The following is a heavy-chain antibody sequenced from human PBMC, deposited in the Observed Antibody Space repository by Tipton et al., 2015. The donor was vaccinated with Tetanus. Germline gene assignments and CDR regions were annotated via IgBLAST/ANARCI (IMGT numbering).Heavy chain of an antibody. Sequence: TLSLTCTVSGGSISSYYWSRIRQPPGKGLEWIGYIYYSGSTNYNPSLKSRVTISVDTSKNQFSLKLSSVTAADTAVYYCARLTYYYDSSGYYSPNGYYYYGMDVWGQGTTVTVSS. CDR3: ARLTYYYDSSGYYSPNGYYYYGMDV. CDR2: IYYSGST. D-gene: IGHD3-22*01. J-gene: IGHJ6*02. V-gene: IGHV4-59*07. CDR1: GGSISSYY.